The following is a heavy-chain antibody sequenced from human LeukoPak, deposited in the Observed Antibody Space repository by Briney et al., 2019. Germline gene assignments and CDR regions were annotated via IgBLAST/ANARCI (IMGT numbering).Heavy chain of an antibody. CDR3: ARLSGYFNPTFDY. D-gene: IGHD3-9*01. Sequence: PSQTLSLTCTVSGGSISSSNYYWNWIRQPPGKGLEWIGSIYHSGSTYYNPSLKSRVTISVDTSKNQFSLKLSSVTAADTAVYYCARLSGYFNPTFDYWGQGTLVTVSS. CDR1: GGSISSSNYY. J-gene: IGHJ4*02. V-gene: IGHV4-39*07. CDR2: IYHSGST.